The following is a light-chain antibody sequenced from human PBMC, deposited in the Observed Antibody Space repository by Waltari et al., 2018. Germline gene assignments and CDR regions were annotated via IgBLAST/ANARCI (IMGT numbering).Light chain of an antibody. Sequence: DIVMTQSPLSLPVSPGEPASISCRSSQSLLYSNGYNYLDWCLQKPGQSPQLLIYLGSNRASGVPDRFSGSGSGTDFTLTISRLEPEDFAVYYCQQYATSPITFGQGTRLEIK. CDR1: QSLLYSNGYNY. CDR3: QQYATSPIT. V-gene: IGKV2-28*01. CDR2: LGS. J-gene: IGKJ5*01.